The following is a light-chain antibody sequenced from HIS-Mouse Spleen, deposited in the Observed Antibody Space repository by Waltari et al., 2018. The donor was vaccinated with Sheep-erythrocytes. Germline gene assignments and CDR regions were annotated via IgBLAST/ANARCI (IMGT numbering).Light chain of an antibody. CDR2: EGS. V-gene: IGLV2-14*02. CDR3: GTWDSSLSAGV. Sequence: QAALTQPASVSGSPGQSITISCTGTGCAVGTYNLVPVYPQHPGKAPKLMIHEGSKRPSGVSNRFPGSQAGTSATLGITGLQTGDEADYYCGTWDSSLSAGVFGGGTKLTVL. J-gene: IGLJ3*02. CDR1: GCAVGTYNL.